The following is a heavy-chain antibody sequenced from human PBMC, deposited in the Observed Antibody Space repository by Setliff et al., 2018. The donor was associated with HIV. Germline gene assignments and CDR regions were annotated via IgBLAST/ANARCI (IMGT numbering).Heavy chain of an antibody. CDR3: ARGARLLAGYSDRWDYYYMGV. J-gene: IGHJ6*03. CDR1: GDSISSYY. Sequence: SETLSLTCTVSGDSISSYYWSWIRQPPGKGLEWIGSIYYSGSTHYNPSLKSRFTISVDTSKNQFSLKVNSVTAADTAVYYCARGARLLAGYSDRWDYYYMGVWGKGTTVTVSS. V-gene: IGHV4-39*07. CDR2: IYYSGST. D-gene: IGHD6-13*01.